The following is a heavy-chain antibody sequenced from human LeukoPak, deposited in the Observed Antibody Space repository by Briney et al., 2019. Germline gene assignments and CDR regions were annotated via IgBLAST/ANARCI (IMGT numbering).Heavy chain of an antibody. V-gene: IGHV3-30*18. CDR2: ISYDGSNK. CDR3: AKDHYGDYLDY. D-gene: IGHD4-17*01. J-gene: IGHJ4*02. Sequence: GGSLRLSCAASGFTFTSYAMNWVRQAPGRGLEWVAVISYDGSNKYYADSVKGRFTISRDNSKNTLYLQMNSLRAEDTAVYYCAKDHYGDYLDYWGQGTLVTVSS. CDR1: GFTFTSYA.